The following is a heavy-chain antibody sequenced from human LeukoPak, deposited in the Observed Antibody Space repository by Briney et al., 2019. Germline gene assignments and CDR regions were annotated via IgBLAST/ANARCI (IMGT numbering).Heavy chain of an antibody. CDR2: ISSSNSYI. V-gene: IGHV3-21*04. CDR1: GVTLSSYS. CDR3: AKDITYDSSGYKAFDI. J-gene: IGHJ3*02. Sequence: GESLTLSCAASGVTLSSYSMNWVRRPPGKGLEWVSSISSSNSYIYYADSVKGRFTISRDKAKNSLYLQMSSLRAEDMALYYCAKDITYDSSGYKAFDIWGQGTMVTVSS. D-gene: IGHD3-22*01.